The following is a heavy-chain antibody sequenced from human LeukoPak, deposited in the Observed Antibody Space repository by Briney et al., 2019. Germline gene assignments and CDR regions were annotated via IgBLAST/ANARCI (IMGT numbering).Heavy chain of an antibody. V-gene: IGHV1-18*01. D-gene: IGHD1-1*01. Sequence: ASVKVSCKASGYTFTSYAISWVREAPGQGLGWMGWISAYNGNTHYAQKVQDRVTMTTDTSTSTAYMELRSMRSDDTAVYYCAREGGPTGEAQDYWGQGTLVTVSS. CDR2: ISAYNGNT. J-gene: IGHJ4*02. CDR1: GYTFTSYA. CDR3: AREGGPTGEAQDY.